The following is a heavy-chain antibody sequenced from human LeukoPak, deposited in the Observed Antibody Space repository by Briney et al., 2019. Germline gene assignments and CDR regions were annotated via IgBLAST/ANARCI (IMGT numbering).Heavy chain of an antibody. CDR2: AFVGGDT. Sequence: GGSLRLSCASSGLDVSSTYMSWIRQAPGKGLEWVSTAFVGGDTYYAASVKGRFTLSKDSSRNTMFLQMHGLRPEDTAVYYRARDQLDHWGQGTLVAVSP. CDR1: GLDVSSTY. D-gene: IGHD5-24*01. CDR3: ARDQLDH. J-gene: IGHJ4*02. V-gene: IGHV3-53*01.